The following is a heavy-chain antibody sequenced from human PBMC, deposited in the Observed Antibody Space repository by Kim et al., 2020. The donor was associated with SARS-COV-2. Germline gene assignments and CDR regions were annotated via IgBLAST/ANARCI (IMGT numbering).Heavy chain of an antibody. CDR1: GFTFSSYD. Sequence: GGSLRLSCAASGFTFSSYDMHWVRQATGKGLEWVSAIGTAGDTYYPGSVKGRFTISRENGKNSLYLQMNSLRAGDTAVYYCARGGVGSDSSGYYLASYYYYGMDVWSHGTTLPVSS. D-gene: IGHD3-22*01. J-gene: IGHJ6*02. CDR2: IGTAGDT. CDR3: ARGGVGSDSSGYYLASYYYYGMDV. V-gene: IGHV3-13*04.